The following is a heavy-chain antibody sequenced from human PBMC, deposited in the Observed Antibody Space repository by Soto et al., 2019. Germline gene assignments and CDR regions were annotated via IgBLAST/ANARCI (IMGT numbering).Heavy chain of an antibody. D-gene: IGHD6-13*01. V-gene: IGHV2-5*01. CDR2: IYWNDDK. CDR3: THLFRAGDFDY. Sequence: QITLKESGPTLVKPTQTLTLTCTFSGFSLSTSGVGVGWIRQPPGKALEWLALIYWNDDKRYSPSLKSRLTITKDTSKNQVVLTMTNMDPVDTATYYCTHLFRAGDFDYWGQGTLVTVSS. CDR1: GFSLSTSGVG. J-gene: IGHJ4*02.